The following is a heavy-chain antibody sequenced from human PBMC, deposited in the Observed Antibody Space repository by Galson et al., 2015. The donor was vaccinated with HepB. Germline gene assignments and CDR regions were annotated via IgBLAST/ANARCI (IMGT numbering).Heavy chain of an antibody. CDR1: GFTFSSYG. CDR3: ARDLDMTTVTTGDY. D-gene: IGHD4-17*01. V-gene: IGHV3-33*01. J-gene: IGHJ4*02. CDR2: IWYDGSNK. Sequence: SLRLSCAASGFTFSSYGMHWVRQAPGKGLEWVAVIWYDGSNKYYADSVKGRFTISRDNSKNTLYLQMNSLRAEDTAVYYCARDLDMTTVTTGDYWGQGTLVTVSS.